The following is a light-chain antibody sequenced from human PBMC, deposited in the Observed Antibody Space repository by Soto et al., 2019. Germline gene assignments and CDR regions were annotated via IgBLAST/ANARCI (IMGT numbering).Light chain of an antibody. J-gene: IGKJ5*01. CDR2: DAS. V-gene: IGKV3-11*01. CDR1: QSVSTY. CDR3: QQRSSWPS. Sequence: DIVLTQSPATLSLSPGERATLSCRASQSVSTYLAWYQQKPGQAPRLLIYDASNGATGIPARFSGSGSGTDFTLTISSLEPEDFAVYHCQQRSSWPSFGQGTRLEIK.